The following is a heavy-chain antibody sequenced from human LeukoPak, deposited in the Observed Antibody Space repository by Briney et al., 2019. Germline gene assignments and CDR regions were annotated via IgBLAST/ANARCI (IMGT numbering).Heavy chain of an antibody. CDR2: IAVGSGNT. J-gene: IGHJ4*02. CDR3: AAETGDRLRVDY. CDR1: GFTFTSSA. D-gene: IGHD7-27*01. V-gene: IGHV1-58*02. Sequence: PSVKVSCKASGFTFTSSAMQWVRQARGQRLEWIGWIAVGSGNTNYAQKFQERVTITRDMSTSTAYMELSSLRSEDTAVYYCAAETGDRLRVDYWGQGTLVTVSS.